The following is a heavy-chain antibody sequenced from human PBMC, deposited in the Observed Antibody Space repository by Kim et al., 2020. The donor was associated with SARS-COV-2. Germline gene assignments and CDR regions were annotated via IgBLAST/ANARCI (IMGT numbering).Heavy chain of an antibody. D-gene: IGHD3-22*01. V-gene: IGHV3-21*03. J-gene: IGHJ4*02. Sequence: SVMGRVTISRDNAKNSLYLQMNSLRAEDTAVYYCARENDYDSSGYYYFDYWGQGTLVTVSS. CDR3: ARENDYDSSGYYYFDY.